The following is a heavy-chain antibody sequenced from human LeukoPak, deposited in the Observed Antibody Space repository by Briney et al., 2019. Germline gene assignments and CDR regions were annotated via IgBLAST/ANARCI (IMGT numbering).Heavy chain of an antibody. CDR1: GYTFTSYA. Sequence: ASVKVSCKASGYTFTSYAMNWVRQAPGQGLEWMGWINTNTGNPTYAQGFTGRFVFSLDTSVSTAYLQISSLKAEVTAVYYCAHQGAGSGSYYKKPLDYWGQGTLVTVSS. V-gene: IGHV7-4-1*02. CDR3: AHQGAGSGSYYKKPLDY. D-gene: IGHD3-10*01. CDR2: INTNTGNP. J-gene: IGHJ4*02.